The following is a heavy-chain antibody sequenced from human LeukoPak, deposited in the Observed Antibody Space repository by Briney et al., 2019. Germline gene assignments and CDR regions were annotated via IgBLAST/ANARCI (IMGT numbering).Heavy chain of an antibody. V-gene: IGHV1-2*06. D-gene: IGHD3-22*01. Sequence: ASVKVSCKASGYTFTGYYMHWVRQAPGQGLEWMGRINPNSGGTNYAQKFQGRVTMTRDTSTSTAYMELSRLRSDDTAVYYCARGDSSGSQDAFDIWGQGTMVTVSS. J-gene: IGHJ3*02. CDR1: GYTFTGYY. CDR2: INPNSGGT. CDR3: ARGDSSGSQDAFDI.